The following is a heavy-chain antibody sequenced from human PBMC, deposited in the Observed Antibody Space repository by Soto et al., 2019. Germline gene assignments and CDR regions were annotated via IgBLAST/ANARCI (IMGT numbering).Heavy chain of an antibody. CDR3: ARKNGSSSWPPDNWFDP. CDR1: GGSISSYY. D-gene: IGHD6-13*01. Sequence: PSDTLSLTCTVFGGSISSYYWSWIRQPPGKGLEWIGYIYYSGSTNYNPSLKSRVTISVDTSKNQFSLKLSSVTAADTAVYYCARKNGSSSWPPDNWFDPWGQGTLVTVSS. J-gene: IGHJ5*02. V-gene: IGHV4-59*01. CDR2: IYYSGST.